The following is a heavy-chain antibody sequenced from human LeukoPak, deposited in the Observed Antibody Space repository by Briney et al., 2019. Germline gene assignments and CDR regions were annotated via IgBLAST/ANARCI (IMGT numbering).Heavy chain of an antibody. D-gene: IGHD5-24*01. Sequence: GGSLRLSCAASGFTFDDYLMSWVPQAPGKGLEWVSGINWNGGSTGYADSVKGRFTISRDNAKNTLYLQMNSLRAEDTAWYYCAGSVEMATMTGYYYYYMDVWGKGTTVTVSS. CDR3: AGSVEMATMTGYYYYYMDV. CDR1: GFTFDDYL. CDR2: INWNGGST. V-gene: IGHV3-20*04. J-gene: IGHJ6*03.